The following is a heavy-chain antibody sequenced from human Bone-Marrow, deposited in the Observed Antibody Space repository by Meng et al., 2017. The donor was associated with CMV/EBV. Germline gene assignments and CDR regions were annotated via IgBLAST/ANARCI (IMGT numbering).Heavy chain of an antibody. V-gene: IGHV3-11*04. CDR3: ARGPRFGELFD. CDR2: ISKNGRSI. J-gene: IGHJ4*02. CDR1: GFTFGDYY. Sequence: LSLTCAASGFTFGDYYMSWIRQAPGKGLEWISYISKNGRSIYYADSVEGRFTISRDNSKNSLYLRINSLRAEDTAVYYCARGPRFGELFDWGQGTLVTVSS. D-gene: IGHD3-10*01.